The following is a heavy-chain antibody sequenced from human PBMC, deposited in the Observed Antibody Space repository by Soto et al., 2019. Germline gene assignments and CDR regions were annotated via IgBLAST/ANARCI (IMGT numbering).Heavy chain of an antibody. Sequence: GGSLRLSCTASGFTFGDYAMSWFRQAPGKGLEWVGFIRSKAYGGTTEYAASVKGRFTISRDDSKSIAYLQMNSLKTEDTAVYYCTRAGEGHYDILTGYYPYYFDYWGQGTLVTVSS. CDR1: GFTFGDYA. V-gene: IGHV3-49*03. CDR2: IRSKAYGGTT. CDR3: TRAGEGHYDILTGYYPYYFDY. D-gene: IGHD3-9*01. J-gene: IGHJ4*02.